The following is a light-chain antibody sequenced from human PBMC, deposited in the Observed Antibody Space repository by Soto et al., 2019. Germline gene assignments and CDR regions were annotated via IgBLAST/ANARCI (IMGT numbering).Light chain of an antibody. Sequence: QSVLTQPASVSGSPGQSITISCTGTSSDVGIYDYVSWYQQHAGKAPKLLIYEVSNRPSGVSNRFSGSKSANTASLTISGLQAEDEADYYCSSYTRSTTRVFGGGTKLTVL. J-gene: IGLJ2*01. CDR1: SSDVGIYDY. CDR3: SSYTRSTTRV. CDR2: EVS. V-gene: IGLV2-14*01.